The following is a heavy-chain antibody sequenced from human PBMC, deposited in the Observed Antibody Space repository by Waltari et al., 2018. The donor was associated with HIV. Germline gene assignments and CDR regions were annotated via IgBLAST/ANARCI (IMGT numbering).Heavy chain of an antibody. CDR2: ISGSGGST. J-gene: IGHJ5*02. Sequence: EVQLLESGGGLVQPGGSLRLSCAASGFTFSSYAMSWVRQAPGKGLEWVSAISGSGGSTYYADSVKGRFTISRDNSKNTLYLQMNSLRAEDTAVYYCAKVMRSVVVPAAIPPGWFDPWGQGTLVTVSS. CDR3: AKVMRSVVVPAAIPPGWFDP. D-gene: IGHD2-2*02. V-gene: IGHV3-23*01. CDR1: GFTFSSYA.